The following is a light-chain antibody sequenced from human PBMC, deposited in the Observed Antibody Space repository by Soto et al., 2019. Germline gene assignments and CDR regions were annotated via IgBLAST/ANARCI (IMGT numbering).Light chain of an antibody. V-gene: IGLV2-23*01. Sequence: QSALTQPASVSGSPGPSLTISCTGTSSDVGSSNLVSWYQHLPGKAPQLIIYGDRQRPSGVSDRFSGSKSGNRASLTISGLQDEDEYDYYCCYYTESSTPLVFGTGNNVPV. CDR3: CYYTESSTPLV. CDR2: GDR. J-gene: IGLJ1*01. CDR1: SSDVGSSNL.